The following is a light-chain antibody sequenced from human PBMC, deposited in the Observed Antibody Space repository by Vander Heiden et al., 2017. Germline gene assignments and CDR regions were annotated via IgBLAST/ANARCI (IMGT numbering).Light chain of an antibody. V-gene: IGLV1-40*01. Sequence: QSVLPQPPSVSRAPRQRVTISCTGSSSNIGGGYDVHWYQQLPGTAPNLLIYGNSNRPAGVPDRFSGSKSGTSASLAITGLQAEDEADYYCQSYDSSLSGVFGGGTKLTVL. J-gene: IGLJ3*02. CDR3: QSYDSSLSGV. CDR1: SSNIGGGYD. CDR2: GNS.